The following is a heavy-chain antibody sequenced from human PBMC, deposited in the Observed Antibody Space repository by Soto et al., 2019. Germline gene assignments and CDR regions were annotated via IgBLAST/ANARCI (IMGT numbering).Heavy chain of an antibody. V-gene: IGHV1-8*01. CDR1: GYTFTSYD. Sequence: QVQLVQSGAEVKKPGASVKVSCKASGYTFTSYDINWVRQATGQGLEWMGWMNPNSGNTGYAQKFQGRVIMTRNTSINTSYMGVSSLRSEDTAVYYCARVGPAAKGSRINYYYYYMDVWGKGTKVTVSS. CDR2: MNPNSGNT. J-gene: IGHJ6*03. CDR3: ARVGPAAKGSRINYYYYYMDV. D-gene: IGHD2-2*01.